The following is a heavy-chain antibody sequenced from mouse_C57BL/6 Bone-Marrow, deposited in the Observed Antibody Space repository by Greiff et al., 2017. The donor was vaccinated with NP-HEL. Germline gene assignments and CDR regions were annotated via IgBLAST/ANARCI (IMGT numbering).Heavy chain of an antibody. CDR2: INYDGSST. D-gene: IGHD2-3*01. V-gene: IGHV5-16*01. CDR3: ARGGDGYYGWYFDV. Sequence: EVKLMESEGGLVQPGSSMKLSCTASGFTFSDYYMAWVRQVPEKGLEWVANINYDGSSTYYLDSLKSRFIISRDNAKNILYLQMSSLKSEDTATYYCARGGDGYYGWYFDVWGTGTTVTVSS. CDR1: GFTFSDYY. J-gene: IGHJ1*03.